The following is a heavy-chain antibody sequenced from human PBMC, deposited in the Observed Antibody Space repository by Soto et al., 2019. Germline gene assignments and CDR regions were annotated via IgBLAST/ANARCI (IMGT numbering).Heavy chain of an antibody. V-gene: IGHV3-23*01. D-gene: IGHD3-3*01. Sequence: GGSLRLSCAASGFTFSSYAMSWVRQAPGKGLEWVSAISGSGGSTYYADSVKGRFTISRDDSKNTLYLQMNSLKTEDTAVYYCTPDIYYDFWSGYYRTFDYWGQGTLVTVYS. CDR3: TPDIYYDFWSGYYRTFDY. CDR1: GFTFSSYA. CDR2: ISGSGGST. J-gene: IGHJ4*02.